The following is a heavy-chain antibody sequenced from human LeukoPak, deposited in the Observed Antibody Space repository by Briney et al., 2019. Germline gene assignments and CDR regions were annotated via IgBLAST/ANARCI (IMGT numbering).Heavy chain of an antibody. CDR1: AFTLSNYS. Sequence: PGGSLRLSCAASAFTLSNYSMAWVRQAPGKGLEWISYISSSSRTIYYADSVKGRFTISRDNAKNSLYLQMNSLRDEDTAVYYCAPPLDTAMVNWFDPWGQGTLVTVSS. CDR3: APPLDTAMVNWFDP. J-gene: IGHJ5*02. CDR2: ISSSSRTI. D-gene: IGHD5-18*01. V-gene: IGHV3-48*02.